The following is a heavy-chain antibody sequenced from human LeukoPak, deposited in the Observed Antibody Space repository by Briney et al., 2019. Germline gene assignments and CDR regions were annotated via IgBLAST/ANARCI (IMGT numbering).Heavy chain of an antibody. D-gene: IGHD3-22*01. CDR1: GFSLRPRGVG. Sequence: SSPTLVKPTPTLTLTCTFSGFSLRPRGVGVGWIRHPPGKALEWLSPVFWDDDKRYSPSLKSRLTITKDTSKNQVVLTMTNLDPGDTATYYCARVPNYYDSSGLRFDYWGQGTLVTVSS. V-gene: IGHV2-5*02. J-gene: IGHJ4*02. CDR3: ARVPNYYDSSGLRFDY. CDR2: VFWDDDK.